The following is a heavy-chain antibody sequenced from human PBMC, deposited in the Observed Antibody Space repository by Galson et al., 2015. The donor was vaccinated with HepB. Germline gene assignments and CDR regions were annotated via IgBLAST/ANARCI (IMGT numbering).Heavy chain of an antibody. CDR1: RFTFSTYV. D-gene: IGHD2-15*01. V-gene: IGHV3-64D*06. J-gene: IGHJ4*02. CDR2: ISDTGETI. CDR3: VGYSTSVTQDDY. Sequence: SLRLSCAASRFTFSTYVMNWIRQAPGKGLEYVSSISDTGETIYYADSVRGRFAISRDNSRNTVSLQMSSLRTEDTAVYYCVGYSTSVTQDDYWGQGTLVTVSS.